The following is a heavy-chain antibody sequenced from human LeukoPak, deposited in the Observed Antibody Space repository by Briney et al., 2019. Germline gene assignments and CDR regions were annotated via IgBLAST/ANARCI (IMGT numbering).Heavy chain of an antibody. J-gene: IGHJ4*02. D-gene: IGHD2-2*02. CDR2: INHSGST. CDR3: ARGDGYCSSTSCYKGAQFDY. CDR1: GGSFSGYY. V-gene: IGHV4-34*01. Sequence: SETLSLTCAVYGGSFSGYYWSWIRQPPGKGLEWIGEINHSGSTYYNPSLKSRVTISVDTSKNQFSLKLSSVTAADTAVYYCARGDGYCSSTSCYKGAQFDYWGQGTLVTVSS.